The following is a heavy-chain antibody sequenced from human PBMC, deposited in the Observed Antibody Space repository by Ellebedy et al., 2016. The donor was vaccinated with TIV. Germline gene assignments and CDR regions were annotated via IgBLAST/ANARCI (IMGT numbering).Heavy chain of an antibody. J-gene: IGHJ4*02. CDR2: FSGRGGII. V-gene: IGHV3-11*01. CDR1: GFSFSDYY. CDR3: ARGSYYFDS. Sequence: GGSLRLXCAASGFSFSDYYMNWVRQVPGKRLEWISYFSGRGGIISYADSVKGRFTISRDNAQDTLFLHMSSLRAEDSDVYYCARGSYYFDSWGQGTLVTVSS.